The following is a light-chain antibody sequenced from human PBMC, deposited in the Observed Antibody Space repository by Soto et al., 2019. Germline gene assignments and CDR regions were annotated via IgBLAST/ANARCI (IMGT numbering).Light chain of an antibody. V-gene: IGKV3-15*01. J-gene: IGKJ1*01. CDR3: QQYNDWPLT. Sequence: EIVLTQSPGTLSLSPGDRATLSCRASQSVRSNLAWYQQKPGQAPSLLIYGAFTRATGIPTRFSGTGSGTEFTLTISSLQSEDFALYYCQQYNDWPLTFGQGTKVDI. CDR1: QSVRSN. CDR2: GAF.